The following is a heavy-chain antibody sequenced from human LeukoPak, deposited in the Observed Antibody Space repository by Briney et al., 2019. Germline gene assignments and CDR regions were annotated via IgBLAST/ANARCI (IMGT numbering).Heavy chain of an antibody. V-gene: IGHV4-4*02. Sequence: PSETLSLTCGVSGGSISSTNWWSWVRQAPGQGLEWIGEISLTGETNYNPSLNGRVTMSLDKSRNQLSLSLTSVTAADTAIYYCSRESGAFCPFGYWGQGTLVIVPP. CDR1: GGSISSTNW. D-gene: IGHD1-26*01. CDR2: ISLTGET. CDR3: SRESGAFCPFGY. J-gene: IGHJ4*02.